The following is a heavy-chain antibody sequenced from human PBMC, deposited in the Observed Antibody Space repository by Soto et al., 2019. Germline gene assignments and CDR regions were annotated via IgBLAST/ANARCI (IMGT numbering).Heavy chain of an antibody. CDR2: IYYSGST. CDR1: GGSISSYY. CDR3: ARLGGYCTITSCYGYYGMDV. Sequence: SETLSLTCTISGGSISSYYWSWIRQPPGKGLEWIGYIYYSGSTNYNPSLKSRVTISVDTSKNQFSLKVSSVTAADTAVYYCARLGGYCTITSCYGYYGMDVWGQGTTVTVSS. V-gene: IGHV4-59*08. J-gene: IGHJ6*02. D-gene: IGHD2-2*01.